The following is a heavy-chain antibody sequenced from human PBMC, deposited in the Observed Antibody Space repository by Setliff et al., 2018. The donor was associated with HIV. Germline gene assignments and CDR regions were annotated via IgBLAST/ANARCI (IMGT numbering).Heavy chain of an antibody. CDR3: AGVPGRYDSSGYAFDI. D-gene: IGHD3-22*01. J-gene: IGHJ3*02. V-gene: IGHV1-2*02. Sequence: ASVKVSCKASGYTFTGYYMHWVRQAPGQGLEWMGWINPNSGGTNYAQKFQGRVTMTRDASISTAYMELSRLRSDDTAVYYCAGVPGRYDSSGYAFDIWGQGTMVTVSS. CDR2: INPNSGGT. CDR1: GYTFTGYY.